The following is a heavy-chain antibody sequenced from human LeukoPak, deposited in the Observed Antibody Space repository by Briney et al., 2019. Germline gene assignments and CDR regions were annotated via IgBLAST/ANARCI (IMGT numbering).Heavy chain of an antibody. CDR2: ISAYSGKT. D-gene: IGHD4/OR15-4a*01. V-gene: IGHV1-18*01. J-gene: IGHJ4*02. Sequence: ASVEVSCKASGYSFIHYGISWVRQAPGQGLEWMGYISAYSGKTNYVQKFQGRVIMTTDTSTTTAYMELKSLRSDDTAVYYCARERGANDYLVYWGQGTLVTVSS. CDR1: GYSFIHYG. CDR3: ARERGANDYLVY.